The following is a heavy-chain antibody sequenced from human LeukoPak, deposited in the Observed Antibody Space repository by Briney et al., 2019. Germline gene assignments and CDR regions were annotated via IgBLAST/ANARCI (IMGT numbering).Heavy chain of an antibody. CDR1: GFIFSSAW. Sequence: GGSLRLSCAASGFIFSSAWMTWVRQAPGKRLEWVGHIKNKTNGGTTDYAAPVKGRVIISRDDSKNTLYLQMNSLRTEDTAVYYCARALCSSTSYYQGPFDYWGQGMLVTVSS. V-gene: IGHV3-15*01. CDR3: ARALCSSTSYYQGPFDY. D-gene: IGHD2-2*01. J-gene: IGHJ4*02. CDR2: IKNKTNGGTT.